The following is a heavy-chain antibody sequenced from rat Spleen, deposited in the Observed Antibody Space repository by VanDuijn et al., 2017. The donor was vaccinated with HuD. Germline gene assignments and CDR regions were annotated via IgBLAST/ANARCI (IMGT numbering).Heavy chain of an antibody. CDR1: GFTFRNYD. D-gene: IGHD5-1*01. J-gene: IGHJ4*01. V-gene: IGHV5S13*01. Sequence: EVQLVESDGGLVQPGRSLKLSCAASGFTFRNYDMAWVRQAPTMGLEWIASISTGGGNTYYRDSVKGRFTISRDNAKNTQYLQMDSLRSGDTATYYCARHSGTARGVMDAWGQGASVTVSS. CDR3: ARHSGTARGVMDA. CDR2: ISTGGGNT.